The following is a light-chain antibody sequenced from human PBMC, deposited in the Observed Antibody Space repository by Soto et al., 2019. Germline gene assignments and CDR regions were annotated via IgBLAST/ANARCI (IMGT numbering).Light chain of an antibody. J-gene: IGKJ1*01. V-gene: IGKV3-20*01. Sequence: EIVMTQSPATLSVSPGERASLSCRASSSLSSRYIARHQQRPGPAPRLLIYGASSRAPGIPDRFSGSGSETDFTLTITRLESEDFAVYSCHQYGSSPWTFGHGTKVDIK. CDR1: SSLSSRY. CDR3: HQYGSSPWT. CDR2: GAS.